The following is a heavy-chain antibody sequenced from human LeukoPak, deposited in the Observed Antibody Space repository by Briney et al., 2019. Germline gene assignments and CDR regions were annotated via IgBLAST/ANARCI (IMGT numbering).Heavy chain of an antibody. CDR1: GFTFSSYG. CDR2: ISYDGSNK. J-gene: IGHJ4*02. D-gene: IGHD3-3*01. CDR3: AKDYRPDFGVDTPIDY. V-gene: IGHV3-30*18. Sequence: QPGRSLRLSCAASGFTFSSYGMHWVRQAPGKGLEWAAVISYDGSNKYYADSVKGRFTISRDNSKNTLYLQMNSLRAEDTAVYYCAKDYRPDFGVDTPIDYWGQGTLVTVSS.